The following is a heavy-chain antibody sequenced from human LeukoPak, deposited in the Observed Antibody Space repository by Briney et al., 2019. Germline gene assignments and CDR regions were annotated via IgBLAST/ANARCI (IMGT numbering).Heavy chain of an antibody. CDR3: ARGNGYNYGYLDY. CDR2: VWHDGSNK. Sequence: GGSLRLSCAPSGFTFSSSGMHWVRQAPGKGLEWVTVVWHDGSNKYYADSVKGRFTVSRDNSKNTLYLQMNSLRAEDTAVYYCARGNGYNYGYLDYWGQGTLVTVSS. CDR1: GFTFSSSG. D-gene: IGHD5-18*01. V-gene: IGHV3-33*01. J-gene: IGHJ4*02.